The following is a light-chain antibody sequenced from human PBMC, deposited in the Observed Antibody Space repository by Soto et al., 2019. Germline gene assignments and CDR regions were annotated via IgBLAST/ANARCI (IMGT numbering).Light chain of an antibody. CDR2: AAS. J-gene: IGKJ1*01. V-gene: IGKV3-20*01. CDR1: QSVTSNY. CDR3: HQYGSSITWT. Sequence: EVVLTQSPGTVSLSPGERATLSCRASQSVTSNYLAWYQQKPGQAPRLLIYAASSRATGIPDRFSGSGSGTDFTLGISRLEPEDFAVYYCHQYGSSITWTFGQGTKVEIK.